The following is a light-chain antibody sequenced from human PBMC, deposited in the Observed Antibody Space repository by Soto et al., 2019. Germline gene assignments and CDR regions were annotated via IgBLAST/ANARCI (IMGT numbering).Light chain of an antibody. CDR3: QQYGSSPQT. CDR1: QSVSSSY. Sequence: EIVLTQSPGTLSLSPGARATLSCRTSQSVSSSYLAWYQQKPGQAPRLLIYGASSRATGIPGRFSGSGSGTDFTLTISRLEPEDFAVYYCQQYGSSPQTFGQGTKVDIK. J-gene: IGKJ1*01. V-gene: IGKV3-20*01. CDR2: GAS.